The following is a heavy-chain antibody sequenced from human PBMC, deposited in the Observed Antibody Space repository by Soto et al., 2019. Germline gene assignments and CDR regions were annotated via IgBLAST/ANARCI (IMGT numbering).Heavy chain of an antibody. CDR1: GDRVSSNSAT. J-gene: IGHJ4*02. V-gene: IGHV6-1*01. Sequence: SETLSLTCAISGDRVSSNSATWNWIRQSPSSGLEWLGRTYSTSKWYNEYAVSVKSRITINPDTSKNQFSLQLNSVTPDDTAVYYCARSGNEGAVDYWGQGALVTVSS. D-gene: IGHD1-26*01. CDR3: ARSGNEGAVDY. CDR2: TYSTSKWYN.